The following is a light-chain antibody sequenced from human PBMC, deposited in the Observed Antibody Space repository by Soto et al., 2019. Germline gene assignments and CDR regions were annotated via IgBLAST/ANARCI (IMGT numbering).Light chain of an antibody. CDR3: QQYSQWPRT. Sequence: EVVLTQSPATLSVSPGESATLSCRASQSVSGSVAWYLQKPGQAPRLLIYTTSNRATGVPARFSGSGFGTEFTLTIKSLQSEDFAVYYCQQYSQWPRTFGHGTKVEIK. J-gene: IGKJ1*01. V-gene: IGKV3-15*01. CDR1: QSVSGS. CDR2: TTS.